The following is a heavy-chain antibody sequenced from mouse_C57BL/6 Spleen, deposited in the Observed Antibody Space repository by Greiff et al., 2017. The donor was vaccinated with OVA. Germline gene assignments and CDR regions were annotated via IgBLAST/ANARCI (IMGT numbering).Heavy chain of an antibody. V-gene: IGHV14-4*01. CDR1: GFNIKDDY. CDR3: TTTGNGAWFAY. D-gene: IGHD4-1*01. J-gene: IGHJ3*01. Sequence: EVQLQQSGAELVRPGASVKLSCTASGFNIKDDYMHWVKQRPEQGLEWIGWIDPENGDTEYASKFQGKATITADTSSNTAYLQLSSLTSEDTAVYYCTTTGNGAWFAYWGQGTLVTVSA. CDR2: IDPENGDT.